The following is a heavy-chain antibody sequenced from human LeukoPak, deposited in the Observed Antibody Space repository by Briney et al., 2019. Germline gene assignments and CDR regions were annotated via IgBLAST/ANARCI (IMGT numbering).Heavy chain of an antibody. D-gene: IGHD1-26*01. CDR1: GFTFSSYG. CDR3: AKEGPGSYSYFDY. CDR2: ISYDGSNK. V-gene: IGHV3-30*18. J-gene: IGHJ4*02. Sequence: GGSLRLSCAASGFTFSSYGMHWVRQAPGKGLEWVAVISYDGSNKYYADSVKGRFTNSRDNSKNTPYLQMNSLRAEDTAVYYCAKEGPGSYSYFDYWGQGTLVTVSS.